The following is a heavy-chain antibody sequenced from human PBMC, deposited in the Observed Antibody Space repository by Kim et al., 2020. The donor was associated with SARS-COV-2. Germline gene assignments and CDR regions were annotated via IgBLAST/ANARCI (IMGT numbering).Heavy chain of an antibody. CDR3: AREEGSSWYERAWFDP. CDR1: GGTFSSYA. CDR2: IIPIFGTA. J-gene: IGHJ5*02. D-gene: IGHD6-13*01. Sequence: SVKVSCKASGGTFSSYAISWVRQAPGQGLEWMGGIIPIFGTANYAQKFQGRVTITADESTSTAYMELSSLRSEDTAVYYCAREEGSSWYERAWFDPWGQGTLVTVSS. V-gene: IGHV1-69*13.